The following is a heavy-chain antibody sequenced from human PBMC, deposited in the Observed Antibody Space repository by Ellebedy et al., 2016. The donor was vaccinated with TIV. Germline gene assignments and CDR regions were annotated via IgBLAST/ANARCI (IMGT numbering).Heavy chain of an antibody. D-gene: IGHD4-23*01. CDR1: GLTFSSHA. CDR2: ITESGGNT. V-gene: IGHV3-23*01. Sequence: GESLKISCAASGLTFSSHAMSWVRPAPGKGLALVSSITESGGNTYYADSVKGRFTISRDNSKDTLFLQMNSLRAEETAIYFCARDPVGVGPAFDVWGQGTMVTVSS. J-gene: IGHJ3*01. CDR3: ARDPVGVGPAFDV.